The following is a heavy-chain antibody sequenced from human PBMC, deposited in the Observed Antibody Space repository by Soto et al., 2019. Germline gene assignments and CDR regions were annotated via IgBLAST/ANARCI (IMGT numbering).Heavy chain of an antibody. CDR2: INAGNGNT. D-gene: IGHD6-19*01. CDR1: GYTFTSYA. CDR3: ARDPLAYSSGWYADYYYGMDV. V-gene: IGHV1-3*01. Sequence: VSVKVSCKASGYTFTSYAMHWVRQAPGQRLEWMGWINAGNGNTKYSQKFQGRVTITRDTSASTAYMELSSLRSEDTAVYYCARDPLAYSSGWYADYYYGMDVWGQGTTVTVSS. J-gene: IGHJ6*02.